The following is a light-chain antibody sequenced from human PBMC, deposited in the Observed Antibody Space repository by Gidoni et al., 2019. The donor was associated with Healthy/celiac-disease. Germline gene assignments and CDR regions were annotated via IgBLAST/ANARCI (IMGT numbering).Light chain of an antibody. CDR3: QSYDSSLSGVV. Sequence: QSVLTQPPSVSGAPGQRVTISCTGSSSNIGAGYDVHWYQQLPGTAPKLLIYGNSNRPSGVPDRFSGSKSGTSASLAITGLQAEDEADYYCQSYDSSLSGVVFGDGTKLTVL. CDR1: SSNIGAGYD. V-gene: IGLV1-40*01. J-gene: IGLJ2*01. CDR2: GNS.